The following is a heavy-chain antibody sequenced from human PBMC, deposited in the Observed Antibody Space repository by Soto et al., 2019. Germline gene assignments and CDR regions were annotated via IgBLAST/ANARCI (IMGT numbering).Heavy chain of an antibody. CDR2: INPSGGST. CDR3: ARDPGRIVAFGGAFDI. CDR1: GYTFTSYG. J-gene: IGHJ3*02. D-gene: IGHD1-26*01. Sequence: ASVKVSCKASGYTFTSYGISWVRQAPGQGLEWMGRINPSGGSTSYAQKFQGRVTMTRDTSTSTVYMELSSLRSEDTAVYYCARDPGRIVAFGGAFDIWGQGTMVTVSS. V-gene: IGHV1-46*03.